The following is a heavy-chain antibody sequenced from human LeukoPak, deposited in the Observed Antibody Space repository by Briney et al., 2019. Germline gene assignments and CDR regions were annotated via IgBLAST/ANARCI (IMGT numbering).Heavy chain of an antibody. V-gene: IGHV4-39*07. Sequence: SETLSLTCTVSGDSISSSPTYYWGWIRQPPGKGLEWIGIISYSGSTHYNPSLKSRVTILLDMSKNQFSLKLSSVTAADTAVYYCARGESSGSNWFDPWGQGTLVTVSS. D-gene: IGHD3-22*01. J-gene: IGHJ5*02. CDR2: ISYSGST. CDR1: GDSISSSPTYY. CDR3: ARGESSGSNWFDP.